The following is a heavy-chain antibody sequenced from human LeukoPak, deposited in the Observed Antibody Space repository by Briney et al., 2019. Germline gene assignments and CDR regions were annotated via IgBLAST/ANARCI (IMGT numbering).Heavy chain of an antibody. J-gene: IGHJ4*02. CDR3: ASGRRAATGAGYYFDY. D-gene: IGHD6-13*01. V-gene: IGHV3-30*03. Sequence: GGSLRLSCAASGFTFDDYGMSWVRQAPGKGLEWVAVISSDGSIKVYADSVKGRFTLSRDNSINTVDLQMNSLRAEDTAVYYCASGRRAATGAGYYFDYWGQGTLVTVSS. CDR1: GFTFDDYG. CDR2: ISSDGSIK.